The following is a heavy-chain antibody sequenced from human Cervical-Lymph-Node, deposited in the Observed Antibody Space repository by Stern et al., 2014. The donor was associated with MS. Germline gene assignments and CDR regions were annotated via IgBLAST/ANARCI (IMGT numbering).Heavy chain of an antibody. CDR1: GYTFTSYW. Sequence: MQLVQSGPEVKRPGESLKISCQASGYTFTSYWIGWVRQMPGKGLDWIAIIFPGGSDIRYSPSFQGQVTISADKSSSTAYLQWNNLKASDTAIYYCARQRYFDYWGQGTLVTVSS. J-gene: IGHJ4*02. CDR3: ARQRYFDY. CDR2: IFPGGSDI. V-gene: IGHV5-51*01.